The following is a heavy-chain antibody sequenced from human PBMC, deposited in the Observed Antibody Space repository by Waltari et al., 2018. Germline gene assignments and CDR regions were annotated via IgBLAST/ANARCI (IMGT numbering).Heavy chain of an antibody. V-gene: IGHV3-7*01. J-gene: IGHJ6*02. D-gene: IGHD3-3*01. CDR2: IKQDGSEK. CDR1: GFTFSSYW. CDR3: ARDFGGTIFGVVIYYYYGMDV. Sequence: EVQLVESGGGLVQPGGSLRLSCAASGFTFSSYWISWVRQAPGKGLEWVANIKQDGSEKYYVDSVKGRFTISRDNAKNSLYLQMNSLRAEDTAVYYCARDFGGTIFGVVIYYYYGMDVWGQGTTVTVSS.